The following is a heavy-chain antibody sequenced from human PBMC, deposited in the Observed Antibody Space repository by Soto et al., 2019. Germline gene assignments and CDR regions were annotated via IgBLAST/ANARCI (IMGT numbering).Heavy chain of an antibody. J-gene: IGHJ6*02. D-gene: IGHD2-2*01. CDR1: GGTFSSYA. CDR3: ARVGPVSGTPLATYYYYGMDV. CDR2: IIPIFGTA. Sequence: QVQLVQSGAGVKKPGSSVKVSCKASGGTFSSYAISWVRQAPGQGLEWMGGIIPIFGTANYAQKFQGRVTITADRWTGTADMEPRSLRPAETAVYYCARVGPVSGTPLATYYYYGMDVWGQGTTVTVSS. V-gene: IGHV1-69*06.